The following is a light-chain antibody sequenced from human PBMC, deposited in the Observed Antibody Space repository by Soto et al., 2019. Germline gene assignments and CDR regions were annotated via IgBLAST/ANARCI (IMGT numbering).Light chain of an antibody. Sequence: DIQMTQSPSTLSASVGDRVTITCRASESISTWLAWYQQKPWKAPKLLIYDASSLASGVPSRFSGSGSGTEFTLTISSLQPDDFATYYCQQYNSYAGTFGQGTKV. V-gene: IGKV1-5*01. CDR1: ESISTW. CDR3: QQYNSYAGT. CDR2: DAS. J-gene: IGKJ1*01.